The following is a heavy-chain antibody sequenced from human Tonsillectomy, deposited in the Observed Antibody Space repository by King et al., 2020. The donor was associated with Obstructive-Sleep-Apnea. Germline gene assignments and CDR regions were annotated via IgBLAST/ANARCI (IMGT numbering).Heavy chain of an antibody. J-gene: IGHJ5*02. D-gene: IGHD3-10*01. CDR3: ARAPYGSGIIDWFDP. CDR1: GGSISSYY. CDR2: IYYTVST. Sequence: QLQESGPGLVKPSETLSLTCTVSGGSISSYYWTWIRQPPGKRLEWIGYIYYTVSTNYSPSFKSRVTISVDTSKNQFSLHLSSVTAADTAVYYCARAPYGSGIIDWFDPWGQGTLVTVSS. V-gene: IGHV4-59*01.